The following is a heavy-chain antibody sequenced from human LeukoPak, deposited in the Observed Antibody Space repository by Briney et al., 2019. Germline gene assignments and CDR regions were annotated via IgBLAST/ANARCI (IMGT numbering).Heavy chain of an antibody. V-gene: IGHV4-39*07. CDR3: ARGLITREGIAVAGAFDI. Sequence: SETLSLTCTVSGGSISSSSYYWGWIRQPPGKGLEWIGSIYYSGSTYYNPSVKSRVTIFVDTSKNQFSLKLSSVTAVDTAVYYCARGLITREGIAVAGAFDIWGQGTMVTVSS. CDR2: IYYSGST. CDR1: GGSISSSSYY. D-gene: IGHD6-19*01. J-gene: IGHJ3*02.